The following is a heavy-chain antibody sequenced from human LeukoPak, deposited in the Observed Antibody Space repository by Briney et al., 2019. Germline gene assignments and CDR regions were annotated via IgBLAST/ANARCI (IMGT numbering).Heavy chain of an antibody. CDR1: GGSISSSSYY. J-gene: IGHJ4*02. CDR3: ARARYDILTGYHIHYFDY. Sequence: SETLSLTCTVSGGSISSSSYYWGWIRQPPGKGLEWIGSIYYSGSTYYNPSLKSRVTISVDTSKNQFSLKLSSVTAADTAVYYCARARYDILTGYHIHYFDYWGQGTLVTVSS. D-gene: IGHD3-9*01. V-gene: IGHV4-39*07. CDR2: IYYSGST.